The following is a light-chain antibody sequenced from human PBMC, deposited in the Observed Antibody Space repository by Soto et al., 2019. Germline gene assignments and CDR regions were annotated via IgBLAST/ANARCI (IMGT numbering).Light chain of an antibody. J-gene: IGKJ1*01. V-gene: IGKV3-15*01. CDR1: QSVSSN. CDR2: GAS. CDR3: HQHNNWWT. Sequence: EVVMTQSPATLSVSPWERATLSCRASQSVSSNLAWNQQKPGQAPRLLIYGASTRAAGIPARFSGSGSGTDFTLTIPSMQYEDFGVYYCHQHNNWWTFGQGTKVDIK.